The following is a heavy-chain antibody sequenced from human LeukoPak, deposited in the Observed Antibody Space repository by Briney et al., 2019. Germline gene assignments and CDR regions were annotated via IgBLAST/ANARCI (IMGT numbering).Heavy chain of an antibody. D-gene: IGHD6-6*01. Sequence: PSETLSLTCTVSGDSISSSSYYWGWIRQPPGKGLEWIGTMSNSGRTYYNPSLRSRVTISVNTSKNQFSLKLSSVTAADTAVYYCARLGLVGPYSSSGYYFDYWGQGTLVTVSS. J-gene: IGHJ4*02. CDR3: ARLGLVGPYSSSGYYFDY. CDR1: GDSISSSSYY. CDR2: MSNSGRT. V-gene: IGHV4-39*01.